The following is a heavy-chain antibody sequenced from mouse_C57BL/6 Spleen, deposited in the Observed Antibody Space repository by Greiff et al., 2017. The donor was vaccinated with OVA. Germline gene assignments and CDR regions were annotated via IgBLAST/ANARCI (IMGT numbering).Heavy chain of an antibody. Sequence: VQLQQSGPGLVKPSQSLSLTCSVTGYSLTSGYYWNWIRQFPGNKLEWMGYISYDGSNNYNPSLKNRISITRDTSKNQFFLKLNSVTTEDTATYYCARGGDYWGQGTSVTVSS. V-gene: IGHV3-6*01. CDR3: ARGGDY. CDR2: ISYDGSN. CDR1: GYSLTSGYY. J-gene: IGHJ4*01.